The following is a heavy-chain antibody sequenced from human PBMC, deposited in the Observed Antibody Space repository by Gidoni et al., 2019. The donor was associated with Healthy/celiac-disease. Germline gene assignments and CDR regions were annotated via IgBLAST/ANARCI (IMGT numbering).Heavy chain of an antibody. Sequence: QVQLPESVPGLVQPSATLSLTCTVPAASIRSYYWSWIRPPAGKGLEWIGRIYTSGSTNYHPSLKSRVTRSVETAKNQVSLKLSCVTDADTAVYYCGRDKWERLGPYGRDVWGQGTTVTVSS. CDR2: IYTSGST. CDR1: AASIRSYY. J-gene: IGHJ6*02. CDR3: GRDKWERLGPYGRDV. D-gene: IGHD1-26*01. V-gene: IGHV4-4*07.